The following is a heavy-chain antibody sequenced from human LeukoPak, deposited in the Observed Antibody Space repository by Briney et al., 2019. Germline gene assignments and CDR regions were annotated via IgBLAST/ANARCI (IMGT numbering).Heavy chain of an antibody. Sequence: GGSLRLSCVASGFTFSNYWMSWVRQAPGKGVEGVANIKQDGREKYYVDSVKGRFTISRDNAKNSLYLQMNSLRAEDTAVYYCARDARFAMVRGVIGFFDYWGQGTLVTVSS. D-gene: IGHD3-10*01. V-gene: IGHV3-7*01. CDR1: GFTFSNYW. CDR3: ARDARFAMVRGVIGFFDY. CDR2: IKQDGREK. J-gene: IGHJ4*02.